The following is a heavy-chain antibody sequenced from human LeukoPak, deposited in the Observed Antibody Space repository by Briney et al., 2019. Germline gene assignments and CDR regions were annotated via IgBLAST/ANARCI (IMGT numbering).Heavy chain of an antibody. D-gene: IGHD4-17*01. V-gene: IGHV3-66*04. CDR3: ARPNDYGDYRYLDL. CDR2: IYSGGST. Sequence: GGSLRLSCAASGFTFSDYYMSWVRQAPGKGLEWVSVIYSGGSTYYADSVKGRFTISRDNSRNRVYLQMSSLRPEDTAVYYCARPNDYGDYRYLDLWGRGTLVTVSS. CDR1: GFTFSDYY. J-gene: IGHJ2*01.